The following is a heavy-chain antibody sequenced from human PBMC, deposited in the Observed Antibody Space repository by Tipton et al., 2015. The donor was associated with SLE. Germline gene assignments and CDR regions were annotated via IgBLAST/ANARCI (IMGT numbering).Heavy chain of an antibody. CDR1: GFTFDDYA. CDR2: IGWNSGYI. J-gene: IGHJ6*03. V-gene: IGHV3-9*01. Sequence: SLRLSCVASGFTFDDYAMHWVRQAPGKGLEWVSGIGWNSGYIGYADSVEGRFTISRDNAKNSLYLQMNSLGREDTAIYYCTRVGTPYYYVDAWGKGTTVTVSS. D-gene: IGHD7-27*01. CDR3: TRVGTPYYYVDA.